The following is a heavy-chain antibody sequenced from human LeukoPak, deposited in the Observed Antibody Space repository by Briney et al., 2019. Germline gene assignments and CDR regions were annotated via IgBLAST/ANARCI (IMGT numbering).Heavy chain of an antibody. V-gene: IGHV3-48*03. Sequence: PGGSLRLSCAASGFTFSTYEKNWVRQAPGKGLEWVSFISGSDGTIYYADSVKGRFTISRDDAKNSLYLQMNSLRVEDTAVYYCARKLPGTVYFDYWGQGTLVTVSS. CDR3: ARKLPGTVYFDY. CDR2: ISGSDGTI. J-gene: IGHJ4*02. D-gene: IGHD1-1*01. CDR1: GFTFSTYE.